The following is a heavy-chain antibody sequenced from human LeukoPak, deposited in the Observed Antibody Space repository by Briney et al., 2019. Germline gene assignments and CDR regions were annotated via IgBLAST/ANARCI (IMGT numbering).Heavy chain of an antibody. CDR2: TGGNGDTS. CDR3: ATRHEYSYPY. D-gene: IGHD5-18*01. Sequence: GGSLRLSCAASGFTFSNYAMHWVRQAPGKGLEYVSATGGNGDTSYYADSVKGRFTISRDNSKNTVYLQMGSLRTEDMAVYYCATRHEYSYPYWGQGTLVTVSS. J-gene: IGHJ4*02. V-gene: IGHV3-64*02. CDR1: GFTFSNYA.